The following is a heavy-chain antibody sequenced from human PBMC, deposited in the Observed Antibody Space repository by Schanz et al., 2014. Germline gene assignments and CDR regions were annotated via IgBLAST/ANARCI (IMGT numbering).Heavy chain of an antibody. CDR1: GGTFSSYT. D-gene: IGHD5-12*01. CDR3: ARGRGGYDY. V-gene: IGHV1-69*02. Sequence: QLQLVQSGAEVKKPGSSVKVSCKLSGGTFSSYTISWMRQAPGQGLEWMGKIIPVLNIATYAQRFQGRVSITADTSTNTAYMELSSLTSEDTAVHYCARGRGGYDYWGQGTLVTDSS. J-gene: IGHJ4*02. CDR2: IIPVLNIA.